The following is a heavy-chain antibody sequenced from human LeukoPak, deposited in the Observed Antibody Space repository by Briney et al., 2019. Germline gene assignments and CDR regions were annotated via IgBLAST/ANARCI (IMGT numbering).Heavy chain of an antibody. CDR1: GFTFSSYA. CDR2: ISGSGGST. CDR3: AKDRSDSSSRYSSFDY. V-gene: IGHV3-23*01. J-gene: IGHJ4*02. Sequence: GALRLSCAASGFTFSSYAMSWVRQAPGKGQEWVSTISGSGGSTYYADSVTGRFTISRDNSKNTLYLQMNSLRAEDTAVYYCAKDRSDSSSRYSSFDYWGQGTLVTLSS. D-gene: IGHD6-13*01.